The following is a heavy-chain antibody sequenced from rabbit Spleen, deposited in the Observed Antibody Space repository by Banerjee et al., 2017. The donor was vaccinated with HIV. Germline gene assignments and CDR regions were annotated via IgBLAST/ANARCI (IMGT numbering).Heavy chain of an antibody. D-gene: IGHD1-1*01. CDR3: ARDLPSVVGWNFNL. CDR1: GFSFSDRDV. Sequence: QSLEESGGDLVKPGASLTLTCKASGFSFSDRDVMCWVRQAPGKGLQWIACINAYTGKPVYATWAKGRFTVSRTSSTTVTLQMTSLTAADTATYFCARDLPSVVGWNFNLWGPGTLVTVS. V-gene: IGHV1S40*01. J-gene: IGHJ4*01. CDR2: INAYTGKP.